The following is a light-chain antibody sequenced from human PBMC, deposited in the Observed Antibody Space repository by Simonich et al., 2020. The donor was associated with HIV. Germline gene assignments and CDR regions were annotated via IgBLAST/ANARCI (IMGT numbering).Light chain of an antibody. Sequence: DIVMTQSPDSLAVSLGERATINCKSSQSVLYSPNNKTYLAWYQQKPGQPPKLLIYWASTRESGVPDRLIGSGSGTDFTLTISSLQAEDVAVYYCQQYYDTPYSFGQGTKVEIK. CDR1: QSVLYSPNNKTY. CDR3: QQYYDTPYS. J-gene: IGKJ2*01. V-gene: IGKV4-1*01. CDR2: WAS.